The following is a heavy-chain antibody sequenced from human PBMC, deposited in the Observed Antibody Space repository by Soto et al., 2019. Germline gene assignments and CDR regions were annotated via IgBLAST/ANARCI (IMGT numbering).Heavy chain of an antibody. J-gene: IGHJ4*02. CDR2: ISAYNGNT. CDR3: ERENQLYSSSWYYFDY. CDR1: GYTFTSYG. Sequence: ASVKVSCKASGYTFTSYGISWVRQAPGQGLEWMGWISAYNGNTNYAQKLQGRVTMTTDTSTSTAYMELRSLRSDDTAVYYCERENQLYSSSWYYFDYWGQGTLVTVSS. V-gene: IGHV1-18*04. D-gene: IGHD6-13*01.